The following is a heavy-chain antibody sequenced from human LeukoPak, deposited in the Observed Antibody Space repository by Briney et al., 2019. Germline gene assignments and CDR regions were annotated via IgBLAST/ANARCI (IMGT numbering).Heavy chain of an antibody. CDR3: ARGRSSWLYYYYYYMDV. CDR1: GYTFTSYY. V-gene: IGHV1-46*01. J-gene: IGHJ6*03. CDR2: INPSGGST. D-gene: IGHD6-13*01. Sequence: ASVKVSCKASGYTFTSYYMHWVRQAPGQGLEWMGIINPSGGSTSYAQEFQGRVTMTRDMSTSTVYMELSSLRSEDTAVYYCARGRSSWLYYYYYYMDVWGKGTTVTVSS.